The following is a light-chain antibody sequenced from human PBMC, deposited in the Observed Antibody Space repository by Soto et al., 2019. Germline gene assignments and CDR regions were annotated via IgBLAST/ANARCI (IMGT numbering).Light chain of an antibody. Sequence: EIVMTQSTATLSVSPGERATLSCRASQSISYNLALYQQKPGQAPRLLIYGASTRATGIPARFSGSGSGTEFTLTISSLQSEDFAVYYCQQYNNWPPYTFGQGTKLEIK. CDR1: QSISYN. CDR3: QQYNNWPPYT. CDR2: GAS. V-gene: IGKV3-15*01. J-gene: IGKJ2*01.